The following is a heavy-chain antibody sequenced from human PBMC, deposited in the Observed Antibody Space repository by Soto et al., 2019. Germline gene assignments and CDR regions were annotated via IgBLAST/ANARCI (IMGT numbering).Heavy chain of an antibody. J-gene: IGHJ6*02. CDR1: GYSLASYW. Sequence: ESVKISCQGSGYSLASYWIGWVGQIPGKDLEWMGIIYPGDSDTRYSPSFQGQVTISADKSLRTAYLQWTSLKASDTALYYCARTRSFTLGFYYDGMDVWGQGTAVTVSS. CDR2: IYPGDSDT. CDR3: ARTRSFTLGFYYDGMDV. D-gene: IGHD6-6*01. V-gene: IGHV5-51*01.